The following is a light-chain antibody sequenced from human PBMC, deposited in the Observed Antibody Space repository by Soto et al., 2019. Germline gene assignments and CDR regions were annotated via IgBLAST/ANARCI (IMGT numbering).Light chain of an antibody. J-gene: IGKJ1*01. CDR3: QQYGSSPRT. CDR2: GAS. V-gene: IGKV3-20*01. Sequence: EGVLTQSHGTLSLSPWEGATLSCRASQSVSSNFLAWYQQKPGQAPRLLIYGASNRATGIPDRFSGSGSGTDFTLTISRVEPEDFAVYYCQQYGSSPRTFGQGTKVDI. CDR1: QSVSSNF.